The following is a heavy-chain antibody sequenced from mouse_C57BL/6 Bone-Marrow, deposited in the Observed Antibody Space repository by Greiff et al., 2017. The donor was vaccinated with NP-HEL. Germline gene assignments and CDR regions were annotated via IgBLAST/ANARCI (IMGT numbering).Heavy chain of an antibody. CDR2: IYPRDGST. Sequence: QVQLQQSGPELVKPGASVKLSCKASGYTFTSYDINWVKQRPGQGLEWIGWIYPRDGSTKYNEKFKGKATLTVDTSSSTAYMELHSLTSEDSAVYFCARSEVKVWFAYWGQGTLVTVSA. CDR3: ARSEVKVWFAY. D-gene: IGHD2-2*01. V-gene: IGHV1-85*01. J-gene: IGHJ3*01. CDR1: GYTFTSYD.